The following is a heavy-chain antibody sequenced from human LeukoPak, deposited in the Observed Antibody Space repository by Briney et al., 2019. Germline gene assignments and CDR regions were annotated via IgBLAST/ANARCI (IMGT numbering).Heavy chain of an antibody. J-gene: IGHJ4*02. Sequence: GGSLRLSCAASGFTFSSYGMSWIRQAPGKGLEWVSYISNSGSSIYYADSVKGRFTISRDNSKNTVYLQINSLRAEDTAVYYCATADSSGATYFDYWGQGTLVTVSS. CDR1: GFTFSSYG. CDR3: ATADSSGATYFDY. V-gene: IGHV3-48*01. CDR2: ISNSGSSI. D-gene: IGHD3-22*01.